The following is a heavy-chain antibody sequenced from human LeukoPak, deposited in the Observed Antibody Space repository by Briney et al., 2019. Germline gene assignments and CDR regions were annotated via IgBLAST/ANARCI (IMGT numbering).Heavy chain of an antibody. J-gene: IGHJ4*02. V-gene: IGHV1-2*02. CDR3: ARDSCSSTSCLSIDDY. CDR1: GYTFGGYY. D-gene: IGHD2-2*01. CDR2: INPNSGGT. Sequence: ASVKVSFKASGYTFGGYYMHWVRQAPGQGLEWMGWINPNSGGTNYAQKFQGRVTMTRDTSISTAYMELSRLSSDDTAVYYCARDSCSSTSCLSIDDYWGQGTLVTVSS.